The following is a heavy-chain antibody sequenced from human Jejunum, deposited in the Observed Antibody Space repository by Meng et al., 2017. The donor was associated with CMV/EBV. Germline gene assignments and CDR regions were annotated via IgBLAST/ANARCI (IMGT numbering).Heavy chain of an antibody. CDR3: ARGPGD. CDR1: GFIFSGYW. V-gene: IGHV3-74*02. D-gene: IGHD4-17*01. J-gene: IGHJ4*02. CDR2: IKFDGTTT. Sequence: DVRRGSSGGGLGQPGGSLRLSCAASGFIFSGYWMHWVRQVPGKGLVWVSYIKFDGTTTYYADSVKGRFTISRDNAKNTLYLQMNDLRVEDTGLYYCARGPGDLGQGTLVTVSS.